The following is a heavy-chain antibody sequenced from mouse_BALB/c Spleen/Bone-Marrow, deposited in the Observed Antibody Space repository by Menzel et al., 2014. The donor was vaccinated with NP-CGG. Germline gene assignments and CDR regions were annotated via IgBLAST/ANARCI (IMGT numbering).Heavy chain of an antibody. CDR2: ILPGGGST. V-gene: IGHV1-9*01. CDR1: GYTFSSYW. J-gene: IGHJ4*01. Sequence: VQLQQSGAELMKPGASVKISCKATGYTFSSYWIEWVKQRPGHGLEWIGEILPGGGSTNCNEKFKGKATFTSDTSSNTAYMQLSSLTSEDSAVYYCARWDTTAMDYWGQGTSVTVSS. CDR3: ARWDTTAMDY. D-gene: IGHD1-1*01.